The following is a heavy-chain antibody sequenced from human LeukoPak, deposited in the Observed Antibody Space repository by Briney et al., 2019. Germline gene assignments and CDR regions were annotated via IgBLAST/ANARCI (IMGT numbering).Heavy chain of an antibody. D-gene: IGHD1-7*01. J-gene: IGHJ4*02. CDR3: ARDEGPPRYNWNYGGPDY. Sequence: ASVKVSCKASGYTFTSYYMHWMRQAPGQGLERMGIISPSGGSTSYAQKFQGRVTMTRDTSTNTFYMELSSLRSEDTAVYYCARDEGPPRYNWNYGGPDYWGQGTLVTVSS. V-gene: IGHV1-46*01. CDR1: GYTFTSYY. CDR2: ISPSGGST.